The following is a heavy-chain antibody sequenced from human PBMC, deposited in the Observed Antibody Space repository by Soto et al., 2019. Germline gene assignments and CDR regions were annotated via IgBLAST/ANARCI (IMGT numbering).Heavy chain of an antibody. CDR1: GYTLTELS. CDR3: ATDLLEIRALNY. CDR2: FDPEDGET. J-gene: IGHJ4*02. D-gene: IGHD1-7*01. V-gene: IGHV1-24*01. Sequence: ASVKVSCKVSGYTLTELSMHWVRQAPGKGLEWMGGFDPEDGETIYAQKFQGRVTMTEDTSTDTAYMELSSLRSEDTAVYYCATDLLEIRALNYWGQGTLVTVSS.